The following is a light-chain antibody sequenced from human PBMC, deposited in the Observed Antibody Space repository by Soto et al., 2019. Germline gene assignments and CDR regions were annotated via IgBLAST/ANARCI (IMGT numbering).Light chain of an antibody. CDR1: QGISSY. J-gene: IGKJ4*01. V-gene: IGKV1-9*01. Sequence: DIQLTQSPSFLSTSVGDRVTITCRASQGISSYLAWYQQTAGKAPKLLIYAASTLQGGVPSRCSGSASGTEFTLTISSLQPEDFATYYCQQVKSYPLTFGGGTRVEIK. CDR3: QQVKSYPLT. CDR2: AAS.